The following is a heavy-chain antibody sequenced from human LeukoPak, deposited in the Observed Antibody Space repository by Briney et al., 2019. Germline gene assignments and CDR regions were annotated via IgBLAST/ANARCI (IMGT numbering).Heavy chain of an antibody. CDR3: ARHFYGSGTYYHFDY. CDR1: GYSFPSYG. D-gene: IGHD3-10*01. CDR2: ISPYNDNT. Sequence: ASVKVSCKASGYSFPSYGISWVRQASGQGPEWMGWISPYNDNTNYAQKLQGRATLTTDTSTSTAYMELRSLRSDDTAVYYCARHFYGSGTYYHFDYWGQGTLVTVSS. J-gene: IGHJ4*02. V-gene: IGHV1-18*01.